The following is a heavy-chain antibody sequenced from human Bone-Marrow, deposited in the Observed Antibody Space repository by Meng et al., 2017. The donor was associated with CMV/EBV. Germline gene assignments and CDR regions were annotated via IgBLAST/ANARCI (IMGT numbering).Heavy chain of an antibody. CDR3: AREPSASGSYFDS. V-gene: IGHV4-39*07. CDR2: IYYSGST. J-gene: IGHJ4*02. D-gene: IGHD1-26*01. Sequence: SETLSLTCTVSGGSISRSDYYWGWIRQPPGKGLEWVGSIYYSGSTYYNPSLKSRVTISLDTSENQFSLNLSSVTAADTAVYYCAREPSASGSYFDSWGQGTLVTVSS. CDR1: GGSISRSDYY.